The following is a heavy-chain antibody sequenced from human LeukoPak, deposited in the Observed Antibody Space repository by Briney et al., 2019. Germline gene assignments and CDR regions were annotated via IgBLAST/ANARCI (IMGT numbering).Heavy chain of an antibody. CDR2: INPNSGGT. Sequence: GASVKVSCKASGYTFTSYYMHWVRQAPGQGLEWMGWINPNSGGTNYAQKFQGRVTMTRDTSISTAYMELSRLRSDDTAVYYCARGRNEWELLEVDYWGQGTLVTVSS. V-gene: IGHV1-2*02. D-gene: IGHD1-26*01. CDR1: GYTFTSYY. CDR3: ARGRNEWELLEVDY. J-gene: IGHJ4*02.